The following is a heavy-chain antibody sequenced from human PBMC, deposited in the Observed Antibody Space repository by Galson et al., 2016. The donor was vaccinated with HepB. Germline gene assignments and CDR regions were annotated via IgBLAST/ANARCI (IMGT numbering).Heavy chain of an antibody. Sequence: SLRLSCAASGFTFDDYAMHWVRQVPGKGLEWVSLISGDGGGTYYADSVKSRVTISRDNSKTSLYLQMYTLRTEDTALYYCAKGDGGYYLVVDSWGQGTLVTVSS. CDR2: ISGDGGGT. V-gene: IGHV3-43*02. D-gene: IGHD4-17*01. J-gene: IGHJ4*02. CDR1: GFTFDDYA. CDR3: AKGDGGYYLVVDS.